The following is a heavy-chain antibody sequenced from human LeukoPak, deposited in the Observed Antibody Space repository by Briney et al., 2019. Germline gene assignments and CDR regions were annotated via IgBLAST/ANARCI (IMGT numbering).Heavy chain of an antibody. V-gene: IGHV4-61*02. J-gene: IGHJ3*02. D-gene: IGHD1-26*01. CDR1: GGSISSGSYY. CDR2: IYTSGST. Sequence: SETLSLTCTVSGGSISSGSYYWSWIRQPAGKGLEWIGRIYTSGSTDYNPSLKSRVTISGDTSKNQFSLKLNSVTAADTAVYYCARVIVGATTLAFDIWGQGTMVTVSS. CDR3: ARVIVGATTLAFDI.